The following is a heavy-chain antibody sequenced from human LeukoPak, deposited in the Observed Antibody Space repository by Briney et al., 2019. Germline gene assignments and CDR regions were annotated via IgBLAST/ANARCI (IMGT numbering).Heavy chain of an antibody. D-gene: IGHD2-2*01. V-gene: IGHV3-30*02. J-gene: IGHJ4*02. CDR1: GFTFSSYG. Sequence: GGSLRLSCAASGFTFSSYGMHWVRQAPAKGLEWVAFIRYDGSNKYYADSVKGRFTISRDNSKNTLYLQMNSLRAEDTAVYYCAKDRESYYCSSTNCYLDYWGQGTLVTVSS. CDR3: AKDRESYYCSSTNCYLDY. CDR2: IRYDGSNK.